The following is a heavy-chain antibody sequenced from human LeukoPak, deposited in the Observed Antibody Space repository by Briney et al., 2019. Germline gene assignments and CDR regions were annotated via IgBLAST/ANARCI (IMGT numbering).Heavy chain of an antibody. CDR3: ARSYKESYSSGWYENYYYYGMDV. D-gene: IGHD6-19*01. V-gene: IGHV1-2*02. J-gene: IGHJ6*02. Sequence: ASVKVSCKASGYTFTGYYMHWVRQAPGQGLEWMGWINPNSGGTNYAQKFQGRVTMTRDTSISTAYMELSRLRSDDTAVYYCARSYKESYSSGWYENYYYYGMDVWGQGTTVTVSS. CDR1: GYTFTGYY. CDR2: INPNSGGT.